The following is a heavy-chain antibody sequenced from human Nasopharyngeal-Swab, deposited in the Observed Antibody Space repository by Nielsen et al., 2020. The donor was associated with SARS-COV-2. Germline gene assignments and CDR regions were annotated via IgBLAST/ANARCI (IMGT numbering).Heavy chain of an antibody. Sequence: GGSLRLSCAASGFTFSSYGMHWVRQAPGKGLEWVAVISYDGSNKYYADSVKGRFTISRDNPKNTLYLQMNSLRAEDTAVYYCANLIFGDAFDIWGQGTMVTVSS. CDR3: ANLIFGDAFDI. J-gene: IGHJ3*02. V-gene: IGHV3-30*18. CDR1: GFTFSSYG. CDR2: ISYDGSNK. D-gene: IGHD3-3*01.